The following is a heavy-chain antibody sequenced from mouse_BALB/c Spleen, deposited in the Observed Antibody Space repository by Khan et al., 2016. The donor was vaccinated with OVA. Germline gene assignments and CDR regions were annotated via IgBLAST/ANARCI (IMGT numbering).Heavy chain of an antibody. Sequence: QIQLQQSGAELAKPGASVRMSCKASGYTFTTYWMHWVKQRPGQGLEWIGYINPSTGYTEYNQNFKDKATLTADKSSSTAYMQLSSLTSEDSAVYYWASRGLYGIFVYWGQGTLVTVSA. V-gene: IGHV1-7*01. D-gene: IGHD2-1*01. CDR2: INPSTGYT. CDR3: ASRGLYGIFVY. J-gene: IGHJ3*01. CDR1: GYTFTTYW.